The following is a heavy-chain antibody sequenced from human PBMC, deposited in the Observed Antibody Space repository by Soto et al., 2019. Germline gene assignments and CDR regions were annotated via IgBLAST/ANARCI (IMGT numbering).Heavy chain of an antibody. Sequence: PGGSLRLSCAASGFTFSSYSMNWVRQAPGKGLEWVSSISSSSSYIYYADSVKGRFTISRDNAKDSLYLQMNSLRAEDTAVYYCARGWGSSSSGPHYHDYYYGMDVWGQGTTVTVSS. V-gene: IGHV3-21*01. J-gene: IGHJ6*02. CDR1: GFTFSSYS. D-gene: IGHD6-6*01. CDR2: ISSSSSYI. CDR3: ARGWGSSSSGPHYHDYYYGMDV.